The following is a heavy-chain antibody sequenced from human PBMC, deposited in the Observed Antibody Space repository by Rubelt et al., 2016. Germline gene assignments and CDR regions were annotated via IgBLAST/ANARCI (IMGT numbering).Heavy chain of an antibody. Sequence: EVQLLESGGGLVQPGGSLRLSCAASGFTFSSYARSWVRPAPGKGLEWVSAISGRGGRPYYADSVKGRFTISRDNSKNTLDLQMNSLRAEDTAVYYCAKVGGGRVGAFDYWGQGTLVTVSS. CDR3: AKVGGGRVGAFDY. CDR1: GFTFSSYA. V-gene: IGHV3-23*01. J-gene: IGHJ4*02. D-gene: IGHD1-26*01. CDR2: ISGRGGRP.